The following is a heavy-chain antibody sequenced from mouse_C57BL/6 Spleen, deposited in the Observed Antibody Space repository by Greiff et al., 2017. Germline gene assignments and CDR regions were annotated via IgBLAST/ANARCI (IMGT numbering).Heavy chain of an antibody. CDR3: ARWRGNYFDY. J-gene: IGHJ2*01. CDR2: IDPSDSYT. V-gene: IGHV1-69*01. Sequence: QVHVKQPGAELVMPGASVKLSCKASGYTFTSYWMHWVKQRPGQGLEWIGEIDPSDSYTNYNQKFKGKSTLTVDKSSSTAYMQLSSLTSEDSAVYYCARWRGNYFDYWGQGTTLTVSS. CDR1: GYTFTSYW.